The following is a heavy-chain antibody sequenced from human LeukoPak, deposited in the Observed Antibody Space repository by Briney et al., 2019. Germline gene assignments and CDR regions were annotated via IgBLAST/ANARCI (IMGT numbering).Heavy chain of an antibody. CDR3: ARENKDIVVVVAARPDAFDI. Sequence: ASVKVSCKASGYTFTSYYMHWVRQAPGQGLERMGIINPSGGSTSYAQKFQGRVTMTRDTSTSTVYMELSSLRSEDTAVYYCARENKDIVVVVAARPDAFDIWGQGTMVTVSS. D-gene: IGHD2-15*01. CDR2: INPSGGST. J-gene: IGHJ3*02. CDR1: GYTFTSYY. V-gene: IGHV1-46*01.